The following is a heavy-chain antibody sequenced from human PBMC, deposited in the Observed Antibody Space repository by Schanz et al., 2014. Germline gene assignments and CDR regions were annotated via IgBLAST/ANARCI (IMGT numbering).Heavy chain of an antibody. V-gene: IGHV1-69*10. Sequence: QVQLVQSGAEVKKPGASVKVSCKASGYTFTSYGISWVRQAPGQGLEWMGWISPILGIANYAQKFQGRVTITADRSTSTAYMELSSLRSEDTAVYYCARDGVDAAAGGNYWGQGTLVTVSS. CDR3: ARDGVDAAAGGNY. CDR1: GYTFTSYG. D-gene: IGHD6-13*01. CDR2: ISPILGIA. J-gene: IGHJ4*02.